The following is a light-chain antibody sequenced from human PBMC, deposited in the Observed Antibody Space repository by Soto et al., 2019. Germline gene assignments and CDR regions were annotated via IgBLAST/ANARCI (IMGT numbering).Light chain of an antibody. Sequence: EIVLTQSPATLSLSPGERATLSCRASQSVSSYLAWYQQKPGQAPRLLIYDACNRATGIPARFSGSGSGTNFTLTISRLEPEDFAVYYCQQRINWPITFGQGTRLEIK. CDR1: QSVSSY. J-gene: IGKJ5*01. CDR3: QQRINWPIT. CDR2: DAC. V-gene: IGKV3-11*01.